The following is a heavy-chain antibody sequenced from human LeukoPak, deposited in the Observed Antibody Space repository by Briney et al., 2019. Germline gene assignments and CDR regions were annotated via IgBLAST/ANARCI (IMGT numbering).Heavy chain of an antibody. CDR3: AKGRWLQLLGYFDY. J-gene: IGHJ4*02. Sequence: PGGSLRLSCAASGFTFRDYSTHWVRQAPGKGLEWLATLSSDGIKTNYADSVKGRFTISRDNSKNTLYLQINSLRAEDTAVYYCAKGRWLQLLGYFDYWGQGTLVTVSS. CDR2: LSSDGIKT. CDR1: GFTFRDYS. D-gene: IGHD5-24*01. V-gene: IGHV3-30*18.